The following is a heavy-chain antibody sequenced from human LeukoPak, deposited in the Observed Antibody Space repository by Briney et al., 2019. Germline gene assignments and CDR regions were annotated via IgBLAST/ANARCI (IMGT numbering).Heavy chain of an antibody. V-gene: IGHV1-69*04. Sequence: GASVKVSCKASGGTFSSYAISWVRQAPGQGLEWMGRIIPILGIANYAQKFQGRVTITADKSTSTAYMELSSLRSEDTAVYYCARDPPEYYYDSSGYLSDYWGQGTLVTVSS. CDR1: GGTFSSYA. D-gene: IGHD3-22*01. CDR2: IIPILGIA. CDR3: ARDPPEYYYDSSGYLSDY. J-gene: IGHJ4*02.